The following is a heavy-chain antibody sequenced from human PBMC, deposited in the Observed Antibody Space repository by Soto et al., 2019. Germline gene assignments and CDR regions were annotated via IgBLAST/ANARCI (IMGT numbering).Heavy chain of an antibody. V-gene: IGHV1-69*06. CDR2: IIPIFGTA. CDR3: ARDPAYCGGDCPSGAY. Sequence: QVQLVQSGAEVKKPGSSVKVSCKASGGTFSSYAISWVRQAPGQGLEWMGGIIPIFGTANYAQKFQGRVTITADKSTSTAYMELSSLRSEDTDVYYCARDPAYCGGDCPSGAYWGQGTLVTVSS. J-gene: IGHJ4*02. D-gene: IGHD2-21*02. CDR1: GGTFSSYA.